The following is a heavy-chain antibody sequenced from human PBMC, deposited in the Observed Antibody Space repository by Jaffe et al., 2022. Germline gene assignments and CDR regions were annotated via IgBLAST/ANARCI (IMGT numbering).Heavy chain of an antibody. Sequence: QVQLQESGPGLVRPSETLSLTCTVSGGSVSSGNYYWTWIRQPPGKGLEWIGFIYYSGTTTYNPSLKSRVTISLDTSKFQFSLKLSSMTAADTAVYYCARGLMAPVTLRGYYYYMDVWGKGTTVTVSS. J-gene: IGHJ6*03. CDR1: GGSVSSGNYY. CDR2: IYYSGTT. V-gene: IGHV4-61*01. D-gene: IGHD4-17*01. CDR3: ARGLMAPVTLRGYYYYMDV.